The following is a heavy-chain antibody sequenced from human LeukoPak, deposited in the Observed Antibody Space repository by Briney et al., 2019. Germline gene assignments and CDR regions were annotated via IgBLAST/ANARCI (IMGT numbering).Heavy chain of an antibody. V-gene: IGHV3-30-3*01. CDR3: ASAGGGYYDYYFDY. CDR2: ISYDGSNK. Sequence: PGRSLRLSCAASGFTFSSYAMHWVRQAPGKGLEWVAVISYDGSNKYYADSVKGRFTISRDNSKNTLYLQMNSLRAEDTAVYNCASAGGGYYDYYFDYGGQGTLVTVSS. CDR1: GFTFSSYA. J-gene: IGHJ4*02. D-gene: IGHD3-22*01.